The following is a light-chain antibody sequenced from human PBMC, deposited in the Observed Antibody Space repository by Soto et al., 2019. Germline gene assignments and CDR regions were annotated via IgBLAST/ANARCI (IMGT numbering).Light chain of an antibody. Sequence: SVLTQPPSASGTPGQRVTISCSGSSSNIGGSSVNWYQRLPGTAPKLLIYTNSRRPSGVPDRFSGSKSGTSASLTISGPQSEDEAFYYCAAWDYSLSAYVFGTGTKATVL. CDR3: AAWDYSLSAYV. CDR1: SSNIGGSS. CDR2: TNS. V-gene: IGLV1-44*01. J-gene: IGLJ1*01.